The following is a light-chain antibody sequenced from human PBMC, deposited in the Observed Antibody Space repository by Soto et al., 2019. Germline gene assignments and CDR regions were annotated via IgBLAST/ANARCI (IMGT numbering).Light chain of an antibody. CDR2: GAS. J-gene: IGKJ1*01. V-gene: IGKV1-6*01. CDR3: LQDRNYPRT. Sequence: AIQMTQSPSSLSASVGDRVTITCRAGQDIRNELGWYQQRPGKAPKALIYGASNLQSGVPSRFSGSGFGTDFTLIISSLQPEDFATYYCLQDRNYPRTFGQGTKVESK. CDR1: QDIRNE.